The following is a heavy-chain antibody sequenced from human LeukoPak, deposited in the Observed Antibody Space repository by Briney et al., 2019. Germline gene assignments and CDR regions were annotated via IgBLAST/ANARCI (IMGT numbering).Heavy chain of an antibody. CDR3: ARQGVGATDC. CDR1: GGSISSSTYY. J-gene: IGHJ4*02. D-gene: IGHD1-26*01. V-gene: IGHV4-39*01. Sequence: SETLSLTCTVSGGSISSSTYYWAWIRQSPGKGLEWIGSITYSGSTHYNPSLESRVTISVDTSKNQFSLRLISVTAVDTAVYYCARQGVGATDCWGQGTLVTVCS. CDR2: ITYSGST.